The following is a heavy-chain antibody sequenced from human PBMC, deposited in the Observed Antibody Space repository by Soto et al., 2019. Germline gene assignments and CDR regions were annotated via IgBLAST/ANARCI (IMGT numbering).Heavy chain of an antibody. J-gene: IGHJ5*02. Sequence: GGSLRLSCAISGFSVSSNYLSWVRQAPGKGLEWVSVHYSGGSTYYADSVQGRFTISRDKSNYTLYLQMRRVRAEDTAVYFCARHRHPRGTVGATSPLDPWGQGTQVTVSS. CDR1: GFSVSSNY. CDR3: ARHRHPRGTVGATSPLDP. V-gene: IGHV3-53*01. CDR2: HYSGGST. D-gene: IGHD1-26*01.